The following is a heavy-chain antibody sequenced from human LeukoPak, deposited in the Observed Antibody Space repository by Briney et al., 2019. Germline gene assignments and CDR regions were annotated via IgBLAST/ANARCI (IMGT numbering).Heavy chain of an antibody. D-gene: IGHD4-17*01. J-gene: IGHJ6*02. Sequence: GGSLRLSCVASGFTFSSYAMHWVRQAPGKGLEWVAIIAFDGSNALYADSVKGRFTISRDISKSTLYLEMNSLKAEDSAIYYCSRGRYGDYSRSGYYYGMDVWGQGTTVTVSS. V-gene: IGHV3-30-3*01. CDR1: GFTFSSYA. CDR2: IAFDGSNA. CDR3: SRGRYGDYSRSGYYYGMDV.